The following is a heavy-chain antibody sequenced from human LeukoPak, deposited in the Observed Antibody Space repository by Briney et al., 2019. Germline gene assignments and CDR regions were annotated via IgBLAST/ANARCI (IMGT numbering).Heavy chain of an antibody. V-gene: IGHV4-61*02. D-gene: IGHD2-2*01. CDR3: ARGDSDCSSTSCYGEFLFDY. CDR1: GGSISSGSYY. J-gene: IGHJ4*02. CDR2: IYTSGST. Sequence: PSETLSLTCTVSGGSISSGSYYWSWIRQPAGKGLEWIGRIYTSGSTNYNPSLKSRVTISVDTSKNQFSLKLSSVTAADTAVYYCARGDSDCSSTSCYGEFLFDYWGQGTLVTVSS.